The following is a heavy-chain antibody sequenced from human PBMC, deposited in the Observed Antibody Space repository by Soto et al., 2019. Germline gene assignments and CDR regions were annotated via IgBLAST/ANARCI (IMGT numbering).Heavy chain of an antibody. Sequence: SETLSLTCAFYGGSFSGYYWSWIRQPPGKGLEWIGEINHSGSTNYNPSLKSRVTISVDTSKNQFSLKLSSVTAADTAVYYCARTAPPRYDYIWGSYRYPDYWGQGTLVTVSS. J-gene: IGHJ4*02. D-gene: IGHD3-16*02. CDR1: GGSFSGYY. V-gene: IGHV4-34*01. CDR2: INHSGST. CDR3: ARTAPPRYDYIWGSYRYPDY.